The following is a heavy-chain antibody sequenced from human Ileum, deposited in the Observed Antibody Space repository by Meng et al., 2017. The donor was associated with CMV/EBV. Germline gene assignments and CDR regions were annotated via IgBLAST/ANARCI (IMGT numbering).Heavy chain of an antibody. CDR3: ASVRFWGNYRYYFDY. Sequence: QRSLMPSDNCSPTCTASGGSSSNSSYYLGLIRQAPGTGLEWIGNIYYTAGTYYNPSLTSRVPISLDTSENQCSLKLSSVTAADTAVYYCASVRFWGNYRYYFDYWGQGTLVTVSS. V-gene: IGHV4-39*07. D-gene: IGHD3-16*02. CDR2: IYYTAGT. J-gene: IGHJ4*02. CDR1: GGSSSNSSYY.